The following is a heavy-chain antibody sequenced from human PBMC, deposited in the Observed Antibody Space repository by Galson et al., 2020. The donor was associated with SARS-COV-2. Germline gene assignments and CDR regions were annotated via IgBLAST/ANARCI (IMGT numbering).Heavy chain of an antibody. CDR3: AIVGSGDSGSYRGYEMRS. Sequence: SETLSLTCIVSGGSISSTSYYWAWIRKPPGKGQEWIGSINHSGSNYYNPSLKSRVSISVDTSKNQFSLKLSSVTAADTAVYYCAIVGSGDSGSYRGYEMRSWGQGTLVTVSS. CDR1: GGSISSTSYY. D-gene: IGHD3-10*01. J-gene: IGHJ5*02. CDR2: INHSGSN. V-gene: IGHV4-39*07.